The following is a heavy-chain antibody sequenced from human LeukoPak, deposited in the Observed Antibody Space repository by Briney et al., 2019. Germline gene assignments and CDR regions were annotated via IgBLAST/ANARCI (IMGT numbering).Heavy chain of an antibody. Sequence: PGGSLRLSCAASEFTFSTSTMSWVRQAPGKGLEWVSCITGGSDYIFYADSVRGRFTISRDNAKNSLYLQMNSLRAEDTAVYYCAKFKGHYGDSEYYFDYWGQGTLVTVSS. J-gene: IGHJ4*02. V-gene: IGHV3-21*01. CDR3: AKFKGHYGDSEYYFDY. CDR1: EFTFSTST. D-gene: IGHD3-10*01. CDR2: ITGGSDYI.